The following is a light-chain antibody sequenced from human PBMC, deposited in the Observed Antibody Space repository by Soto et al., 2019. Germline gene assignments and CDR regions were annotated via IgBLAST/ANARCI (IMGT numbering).Light chain of an antibody. J-gene: IGLJ2*01. CDR2: DVS. Sequence: QSALTQPASVSGSPGQSITISCTGTSSDVGGYNYVSWYQQHPGNAPKLMIYDVSNRPSGVSNRFSGSKSGNTASLTISGLQAEDEADYYCSSYTSSSTYVVXGGGTKLTVL. CDR3: SSYTSSSTYVV. V-gene: IGLV2-14*01. CDR1: SSDVGGYNY.